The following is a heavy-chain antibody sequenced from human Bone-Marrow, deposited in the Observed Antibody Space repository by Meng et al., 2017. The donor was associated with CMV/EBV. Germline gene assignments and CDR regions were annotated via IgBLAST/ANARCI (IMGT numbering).Heavy chain of an antibody. D-gene: IGHD4-23*01. CDR2: IYYSGST. CDR3: ARRTGGGNSR. V-gene: IGHV4-39*01. J-gene: IGHJ4*02. CDR1: GGSISSSSYY. Sequence: SETLSLTCTVAGGSISSSSYYWGWIRQPPGKGLEWIGSIYYSGSTYYNPSLKSRVTISVDTSKDQFSLKLSSVTAADTAVYYCARRTGGGNSRWGQGTLVTVSS.